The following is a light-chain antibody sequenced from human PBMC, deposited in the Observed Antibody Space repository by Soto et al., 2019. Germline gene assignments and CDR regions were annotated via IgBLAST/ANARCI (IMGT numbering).Light chain of an antibody. V-gene: IGKV1-5*03. CDR2: KAS. CDR1: QSITVR. CDR3: QQYNSDST. Sequence: DIQMTQSPSTLSASVGDRVTITCRASQSITVRLAWYQQKPGKAPKLLIYKASSLESGVPSRFSGSGSGTELTLTISSLQPDDFATYYCQQYNSDSTFGQGTKVEIK. J-gene: IGKJ1*01.